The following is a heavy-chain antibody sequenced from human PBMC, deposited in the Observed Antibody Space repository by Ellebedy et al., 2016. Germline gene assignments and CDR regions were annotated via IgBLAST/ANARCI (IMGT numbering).Heavy chain of an antibody. J-gene: IGHJ3*02. CDR1: GFTFGSYW. D-gene: IGHD7-27*01. CDR3: ARKRSNWGYPQSPLDI. CDR2: ISSDGSTT. Sequence: GGSLRLSCAASGFTFGSYWMHWVRQAPGKGLVWVSRISSDGSTTNYADSVKGRFTISRDNAKNTLSLQMNSLRDEDTAVYYCARKRSNWGYPQSPLDIWGQGTMVTVSS. V-gene: IGHV3-74*01.